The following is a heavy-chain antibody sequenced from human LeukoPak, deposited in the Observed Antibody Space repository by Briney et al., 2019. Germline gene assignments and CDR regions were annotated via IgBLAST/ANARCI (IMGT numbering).Heavy chain of an antibody. D-gene: IGHD3-3*01. CDR3: ARVQPDYDFWNGVNYYYYYMDV. Sequence: SETLSLTCTVSGGSISSYYWSWIRQPPGKGLEWIGYIYYSGSTNYNPSLKSRVTISVDTSKNQFSLKLSSVTAADTAVYYCARVQPDYDFWNGVNYYYYYMDVWGKGTTVTVSS. J-gene: IGHJ6*03. CDR2: IYYSGST. CDR1: GGSISSYY. V-gene: IGHV4-59*01.